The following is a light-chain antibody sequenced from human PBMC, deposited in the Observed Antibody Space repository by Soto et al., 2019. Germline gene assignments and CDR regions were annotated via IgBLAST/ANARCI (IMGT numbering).Light chain of an antibody. CDR3: QQYNTFWT. CDR1: QSISSW. CDR2: DVS. Sequence: DIQMPQSPSTLSASVGDRVTITCLASQSISSWLAWYQQKPGKAPKLLIYDVSNLESGVPSRFSGSGSGTEFTLTISSLQPDDVATYYCQQYNTFWTFGQGTKVDIK. V-gene: IGKV1-5*01. J-gene: IGKJ1*01.